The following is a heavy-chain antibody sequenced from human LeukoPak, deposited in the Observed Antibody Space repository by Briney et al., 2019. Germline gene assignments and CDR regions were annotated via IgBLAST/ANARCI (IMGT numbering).Heavy chain of an antibody. CDR2: IYYSGST. CDR3: ATMVRGVILFDY. Sequence: SETLSLTCTVSGGSISSGDHYWSWTRQPPGKGLEWIGYIYYSGSTYYNPSLKSRVTISVDTSKNQFSLKLSSVTAADTAVYYCATMVRGVILFDYWGQGTLVTVSS. J-gene: IGHJ4*02. D-gene: IGHD3-10*01. V-gene: IGHV4-61*08. CDR1: GGSISSGDHY.